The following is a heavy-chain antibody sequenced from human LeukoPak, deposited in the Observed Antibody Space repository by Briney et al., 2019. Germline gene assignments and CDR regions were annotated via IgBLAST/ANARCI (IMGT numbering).Heavy chain of an antibody. CDR3: ARGGGMGYYYYYMDV. V-gene: IGHV4-59*01. J-gene: IGHJ6*03. CDR2: IYYSGST. D-gene: IGHD1-26*01. CDR1: GGSISSYY. Sequence: PSETLSLTCTVSGGSISSYYWSWIRQPPGKGLEWIGYIYYSGSTNYNPSLKSRVTISVDTSKNQFSLKLCSVTAADTAVYYCARGGGMGYYYYYMDVWGKGTTVTVSS.